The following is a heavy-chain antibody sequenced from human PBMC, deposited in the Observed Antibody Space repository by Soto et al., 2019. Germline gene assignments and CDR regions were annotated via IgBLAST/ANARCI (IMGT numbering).Heavy chain of an antibody. Sequence: QVQLVQSGAEVKKPGSSVKVSCKASGGTFSSYAISWVRQAPGQGLEWMGGIIPIFGTADYAQKFQGRVTITADESTSTAYMELSSLRSEDTAVYYCASHCGGDCYSRSPPYYYCGMAVLGQGTTVTVSS. CDR2: IIPIFGTA. V-gene: IGHV1-69*12. D-gene: IGHD2-21*02. CDR1: GGTFSSYA. J-gene: IGHJ6*02. CDR3: ASHCGGDCYSRSPPYYYCGMAV.